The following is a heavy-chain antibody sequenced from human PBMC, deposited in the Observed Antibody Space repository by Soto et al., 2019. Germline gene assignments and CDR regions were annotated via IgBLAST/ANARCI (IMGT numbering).Heavy chain of an antibody. CDR3: ARTRGDFDFWSGSGGFDP. D-gene: IGHD3-3*01. J-gene: IGHJ5*02. CDR1: GFTVSSYG. Sequence: GGARRLSCAASGFTVSSYGMLWVRQAPGEGLEWVAVISYDGDNKYYADSVNGRFTISRDSSKNTLFLQMNNLRPEDTAVYYCARTRGDFDFWSGSGGFDPWGQGTLVTVSS. CDR2: ISYDGDNK. V-gene: IGHV3-30-3*01.